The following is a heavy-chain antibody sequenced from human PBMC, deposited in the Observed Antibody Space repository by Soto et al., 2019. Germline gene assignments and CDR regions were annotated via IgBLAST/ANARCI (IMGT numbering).Heavy chain of an antibody. CDR2: IYYSGST. Sequence: SSGTLSLTPTFSCGPITSSSYYWGLGPQPPGKGLEWIGSIYYSGSTYYNPSLKSRVTISVDTSKNQFSLKLSSVSAADTAVYYCAGLAAAGNWFDPWGQGTLVTVSS. V-gene: IGHV4-39*01. CDR3: AGLAAAGNWFDP. CDR1: CGPITSSSYY. J-gene: IGHJ5*02. D-gene: IGHD6-13*01.